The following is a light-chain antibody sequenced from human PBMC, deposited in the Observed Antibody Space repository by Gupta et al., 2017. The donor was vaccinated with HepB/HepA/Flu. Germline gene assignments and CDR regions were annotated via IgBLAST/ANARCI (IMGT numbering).Light chain of an antibody. CDR1: QSISRY. CDR2: GAS. Sequence: DIQMPQSPSSLSAFVGDRVTITCRASQSISRYLNWYQQKPGEAPNLLVYGASSLQSGVPSRFSGSESGTDFTLTISSLQPEDFATYYCQQRYDTPWTFGQGTKVEIK. CDR3: QQRYDTPWT. J-gene: IGKJ1*01. V-gene: IGKV1-39*01.